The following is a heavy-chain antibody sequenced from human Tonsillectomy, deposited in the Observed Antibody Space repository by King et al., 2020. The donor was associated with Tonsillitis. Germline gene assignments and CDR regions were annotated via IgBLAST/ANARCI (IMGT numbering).Heavy chain of an antibody. V-gene: IGHV3-30*18. CDR3: AKDYGSGSYYYYYMDV. D-gene: IGHD1-26*01. CDR2: ISNDGRNK. J-gene: IGHJ6*03. Sequence: VQLVESGGGVVQPGGSLRLSCAASGFTFNNYGMHWVRQAPGKGLEWVAGISNDGRNKYYRDSVKGRFTISRDNSKNTLYLQMNSLRAEDTALFYCAKDYGSGSYYYYYMDVWGKGTTVTVSS. CDR1: GFTFNNYG.